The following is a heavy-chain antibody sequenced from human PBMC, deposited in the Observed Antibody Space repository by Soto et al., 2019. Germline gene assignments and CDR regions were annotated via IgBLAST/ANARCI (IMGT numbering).Heavy chain of an antibody. CDR3: ARVGGVHSSSGRGISYYYYYYMDV. Sequence: GGSLRLSCAASGFTFSDYYMSWIRQAPGKGLEWVSYISSSGSTIYYADSVKGRFTISRDNAKNSLYLQMNSLRAEDTAVYYCARVGGVHSSSGRGISYYYYYYMDVWGKGTTVTVSS. D-gene: IGHD6-6*01. V-gene: IGHV3-11*01. J-gene: IGHJ6*03. CDR2: ISSSGSTI. CDR1: GFTFSDYY.